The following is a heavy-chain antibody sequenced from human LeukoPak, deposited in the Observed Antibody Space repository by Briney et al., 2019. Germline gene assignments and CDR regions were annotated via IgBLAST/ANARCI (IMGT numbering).Heavy chain of an antibody. D-gene: IGHD6-6*01. CDR1: GFTFSSYG. V-gene: IGHV3-7*01. CDR3: ARTSIAARHGAFDI. J-gene: IGHJ3*02. Sequence: GGSLRLSCAASGFTFSSYGMHWIRQAPGKGLEWVANIKQDGSEKYYVDSVKGRFTISRDNAKNSLYLQMNSLRAEDTAVYYCARTSIAARHGAFDIWGQGTMVTVSS. CDR2: IKQDGSEK.